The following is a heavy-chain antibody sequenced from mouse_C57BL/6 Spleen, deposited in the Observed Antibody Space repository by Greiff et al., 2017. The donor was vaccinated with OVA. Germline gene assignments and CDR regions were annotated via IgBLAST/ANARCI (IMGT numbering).Heavy chain of an antibody. Sequence: EVQLQESGGGLVQPGGSMKLSCAASGFTFSDAWMDWVRQSPEKGLEWVAEIRNKANNHATYYAESVKGRFTISRDDSKSSVYLQMNSLRAEDTGIYYCTRRDTTRYFDYWGQGTTLTVSS. CDR2: IRNKANNHAT. D-gene: IGHD1-1*01. V-gene: IGHV6-6*01. J-gene: IGHJ2*01. CDR1: GFTFSDAW. CDR3: TRRDTTRYFDY.